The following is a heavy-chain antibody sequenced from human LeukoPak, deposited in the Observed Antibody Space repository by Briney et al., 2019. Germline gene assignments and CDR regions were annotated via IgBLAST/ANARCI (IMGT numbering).Heavy chain of an antibody. V-gene: IGHV3-7*01. CDR3: ARSVWPEDY. Sequence: GGSLRLSCAASGFTFSSYWMSWVRQARGRGLEWVANIEKDGSDKYYVDSVKGRFTISRDNAKNSVYLQMNSLRAEDSAVYYCARSVWPEDYWGQGTLVTVSS. CDR2: IEKDGSDK. D-gene: IGHD2-21*01. CDR1: GFTFSSYW. J-gene: IGHJ4*02.